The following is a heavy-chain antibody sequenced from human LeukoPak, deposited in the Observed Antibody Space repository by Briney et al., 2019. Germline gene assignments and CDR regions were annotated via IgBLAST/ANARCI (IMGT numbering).Heavy chain of an antibody. Sequence: GESLKISCQDSGFTLTNYWIGWVRQMPGKGLEWMGIIHSTDSHAKYSPSFQGQVTISVDKSISTAYLQWRGLKGSDTAMYYCAGARHGDFRWDYWGQGTLVTVSS. CDR2: IHSTDSHA. CDR1: GFTLTNYW. V-gene: IGHV5-51*01. J-gene: IGHJ4*02. CDR3: AGARHGDFRWDY. D-gene: IGHD4-17*01.